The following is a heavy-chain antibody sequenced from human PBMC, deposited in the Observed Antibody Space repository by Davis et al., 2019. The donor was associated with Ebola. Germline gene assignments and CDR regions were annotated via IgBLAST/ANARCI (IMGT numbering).Heavy chain of an antibody. V-gene: IGHV3-7*01. CDR1: GFTFSSYW. J-gene: IGHJ3*02. CDR3: ARDREDFWSLSDAFDI. D-gene: IGHD3-3*01. Sequence: GESLKISCAASGFTFSSYWMSWVRQAPGKGLEWVANIKQDGSEKYYVDSVKGRFTISRDNAKNSLYLQMNSLRAEDTAVYYCARDREDFWSLSDAFDIWGQGTMVTVSS. CDR2: IKQDGSEK.